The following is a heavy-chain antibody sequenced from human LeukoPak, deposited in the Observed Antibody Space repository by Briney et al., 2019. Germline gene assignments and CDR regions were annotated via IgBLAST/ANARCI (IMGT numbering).Heavy chain of an antibody. V-gene: IGHV4-34*01. J-gene: IGHJ3*02. D-gene: IGHD2-2*01. CDR2: IDPNGTT. Sequence: SETLSLTCAVYGGAFSGYSWSWIRQPPGKGLEWIGEIDPNGTTNYNPSLKSRVTLSEDTSKNQFSLNLSSVTAADTAVYYCARDKYCSSTSCSWDAFDIWGQGTMVTVSS. CDR3: ARDKYCSSTSCSWDAFDI. CDR1: GGAFSGYS.